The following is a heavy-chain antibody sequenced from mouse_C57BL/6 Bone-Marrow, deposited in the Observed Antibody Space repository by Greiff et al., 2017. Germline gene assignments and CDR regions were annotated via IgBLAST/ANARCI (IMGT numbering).Heavy chain of an antibody. J-gene: IGHJ2*01. V-gene: IGHV1-81*01. CDR3: ARAGYDGGFDY. CDR2: FYPRSGNT. D-gene: IGHD2-2*01. Sequence: QVQLQQSGAELARPGASVKLSCKASGYTFTSYGISWVKQRTGQGLEWIGEFYPRSGNTYYNEKFKGKATLTADKSSSTAYMELRRLTAEDSAVYFVARAGYDGGFDYWGQGTTLTVSS. CDR1: GYTFTSYG.